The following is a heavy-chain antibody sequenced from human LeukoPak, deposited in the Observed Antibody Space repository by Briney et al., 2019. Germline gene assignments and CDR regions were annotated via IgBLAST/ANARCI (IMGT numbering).Heavy chain of an antibody. V-gene: IGHV3-21*06. CDR3: ARGYCSGGSCSKYDY. Sequence: GGSLRLSCVASGFTFSSYWMHWVRQDPRKGLDWVSSITANGDSTYYADSVKGRFTISRDNSKNTLYLQMSSLRAEDTAVYYCARGYCSGGSCSKYDYWGQGTLVTVSS. J-gene: IGHJ4*02. D-gene: IGHD2-15*01. CDR1: GFTFSSYW. CDR2: ITANGDST.